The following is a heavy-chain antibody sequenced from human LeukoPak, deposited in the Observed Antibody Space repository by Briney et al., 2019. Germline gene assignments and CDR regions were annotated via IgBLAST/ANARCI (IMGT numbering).Heavy chain of an antibody. V-gene: IGHV3-53*01. CDR3: ARGGYDSSGYRAPWDY. D-gene: IGHD3-22*01. Sequence: QSGGSLRLSCAASGFTVSSNYMSWVHQAPGKGLEWVSVIYSGGSTYYADSVKGRFTISRDNSKNTLYLQMNSLRAEDTAVYYCARGGYDSSGYRAPWDYWGQGTLVTVSS. CDR1: GFTVSSNY. J-gene: IGHJ4*02. CDR2: IYSGGST.